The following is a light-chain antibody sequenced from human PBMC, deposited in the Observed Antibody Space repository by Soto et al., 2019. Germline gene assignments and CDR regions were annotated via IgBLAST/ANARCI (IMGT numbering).Light chain of an antibody. J-gene: IGKJ1*01. V-gene: IGKV3-20*01. CDR2: GAS. Sequence: EIVFTQSPFTLSLSPVERATLSCSASQSVGSSHLAWYQQKPGQAPRLLIYGASSRATGILDRFSGSGSGTDFTLTISRLEPEDFAVYYCQQYGSAPWTFGQGTKVDIK. CDR1: QSVGSSH. CDR3: QQYGSAPWT.